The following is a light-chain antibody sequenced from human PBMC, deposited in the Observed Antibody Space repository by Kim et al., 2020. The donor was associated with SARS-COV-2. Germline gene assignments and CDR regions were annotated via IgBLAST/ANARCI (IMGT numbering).Light chain of an antibody. J-gene: IGKJ2*01. CDR2: DAC. CDR3: QQYNSYSPT. CDR1: QSIGSW. V-gene: IGKV1-5*01. Sequence: SAAVEDRVTIACQASQSIGSWLAWYHQKPRNAPKLLMYDACSLASGVPSRFSGRGTGTEFTLTSSRLQPDECATYYCQQYNSYSPTLGQGTKRE.